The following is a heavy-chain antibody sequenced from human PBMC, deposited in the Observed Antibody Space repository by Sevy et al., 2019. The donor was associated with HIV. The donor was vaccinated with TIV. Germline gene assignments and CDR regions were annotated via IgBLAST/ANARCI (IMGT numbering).Heavy chain of an antibody. V-gene: IGHV1-2*06. D-gene: IGHD2-2*01. Sequence: ASVKVSCKASGYTFTGYYMHWVRQAPGQGLEWMGRINPNSGGTNYAQTFQGRVTMTRDTSISTAYMELSRLRSDDTAVYYCAREGYCSSTSCYDLSYYGMDVWGQGTTVTVSS. CDR1: GYTFTGYY. CDR2: INPNSGGT. CDR3: AREGYCSSTSCYDLSYYGMDV. J-gene: IGHJ6*02.